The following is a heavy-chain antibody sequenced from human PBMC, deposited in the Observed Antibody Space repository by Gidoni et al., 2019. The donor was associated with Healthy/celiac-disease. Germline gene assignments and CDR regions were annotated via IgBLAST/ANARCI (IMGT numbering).Heavy chain of an antibody. CDR1: GFTFSSYW. Sequence: EVQLVESGGGLVQPGGSLRLSCAASGFTFSSYWMSWVRQAPGKGLEWVANIKQDGSEKYYVDSVKGRFTISRDNAKNSLYLQMNSLRAEDTAVYYCAREWYCSSTSCRSIFDYWGQGTLVTVSS. D-gene: IGHD2-2*01. CDR3: AREWYCSSTSCRSIFDY. CDR2: IKQDGSEK. J-gene: IGHJ4*02. V-gene: IGHV3-7*01.